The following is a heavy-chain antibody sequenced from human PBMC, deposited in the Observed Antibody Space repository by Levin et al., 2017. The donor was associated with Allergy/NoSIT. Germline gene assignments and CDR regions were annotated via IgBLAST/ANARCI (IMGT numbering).Heavy chain of an antibody. CDR1: GFTFSSYG. CDR2: ITANGGGK. Sequence: GGSLRLSCAASGFTFSSYGMHWVRQAPGKGLEWVSVITANGGGKYYADSVKGRFSISRDNSKNTLYLQINSLRADDTAVYYCAKDVFEWLRDFVNYNYGMDVWGQGTTVTVSS. V-gene: IGHV3-23*01. D-gene: IGHD5-24*01. CDR3: AKDVFEWLRDFVNYNYGMDV. J-gene: IGHJ6*02.